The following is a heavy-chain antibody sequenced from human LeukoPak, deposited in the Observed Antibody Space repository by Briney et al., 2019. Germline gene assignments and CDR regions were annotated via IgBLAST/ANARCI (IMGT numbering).Heavy chain of an antibody. D-gene: IGHD3-22*01. J-gene: IGHJ4*02. Sequence: GGSLRLSCVASGFTFSTYSMNWVRQAPGKGLEWVSSISSSNYIYYADSVKGRFTISRDNAKNSLYLQMNSLRAADTAVYYCAQNFYDSSGLYFDYWGQGTLVTVSS. V-gene: IGHV3-21*01. CDR1: GFTFSTYS. CDR2: ISSSNYI. CDR3: AQNFYDSSGLYFDY.